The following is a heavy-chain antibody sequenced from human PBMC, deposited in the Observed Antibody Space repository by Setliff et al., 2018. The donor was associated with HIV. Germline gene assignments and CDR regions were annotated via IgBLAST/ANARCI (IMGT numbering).Heavy chain of an antibody. CDR2: ISSSGSYI. J-gene: IGHJ3*02. V-gene: IGHV3-21*01. CDR1: GLTFRNAW. Sequence: PGGSLRLSCAASGLTFRNAWMSWVRQAPGKGLERVSSISSSGSYIYYAASLKGRFTITRDNARNSLYLEMSTLRAEDTALYYCARSRSTRDAFDTWGRGTMVTVSS. D-gene: IGHD2-2*01. CDR3: ARSRSTRDAFDT.